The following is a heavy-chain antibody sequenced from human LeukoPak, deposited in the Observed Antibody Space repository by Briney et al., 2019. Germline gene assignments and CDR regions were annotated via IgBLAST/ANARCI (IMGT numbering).Heavy chain of an antibody. D-gene: IGHD7-27*01. CDR2: INHNGNVN. Sequence: GGSLRLSCAASGFTSSSYWMNWARQAPGKGLEWVASINHNGNVNYYVDSVKGRFTISGDNAKNSLYLQMSNLRAEDTAVYFCASWGGLDVWGQGATVTVSS. J-gene: IGHJ6*02. CDR3: ASWGGLDV. V-gene: IGHV3-7*03. CDR1: GFTSSSYW.